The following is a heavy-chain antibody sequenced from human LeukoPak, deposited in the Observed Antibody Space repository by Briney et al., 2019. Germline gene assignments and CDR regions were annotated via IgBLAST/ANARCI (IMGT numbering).Heavy chain of an antibody. J-gene: IGHJ4*02. CDR3: ARVREDKATTTRCFDY. CDR2: IKQDGSAK. V-gene: IGHV3-7*01. D-gene: IGHD4-11*01. CDR1: GFTFSSYW. Sequence: GGSLRLSCAASGFTFSSYWMSWVRQAPGKGLEWVANIKQDGSAKFYVDSVKGRFTISRDNAKNSLYLQMNSLRAEDTAVYYCARVREDKATTTRCFDYWGQGALVTVSS.